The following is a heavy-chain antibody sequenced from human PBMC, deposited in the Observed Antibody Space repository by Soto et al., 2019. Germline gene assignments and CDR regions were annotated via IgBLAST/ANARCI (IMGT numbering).Heavy chain of an antibody. Sequence: GGSLRLSCVGSGFIFSNNGMHWVRQTPGKGLEWVAFMSYEGSDTFYADSVKGRFTISRDNSKNTLFLHMSNLRPEDTAMYYCTIVRVADSALDHWGQGTLVTVSS. J-gene: IGHJ4*02. CDR3: TIVRVADSALDH. V-gene: IGHV3-30*02. CDR2: MSYEGSDT. CDR1: GFIFSNNG. D-gene: IGHD3-10*02.